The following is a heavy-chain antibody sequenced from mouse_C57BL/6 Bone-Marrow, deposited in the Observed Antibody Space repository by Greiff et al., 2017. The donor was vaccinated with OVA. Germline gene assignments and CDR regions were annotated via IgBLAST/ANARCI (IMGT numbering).Heavy chain of an antibody. CDR2: ISYSGST. J-gene: IGHJ2*01. CDR1: GYSITSGYD. Sequence: EVQRVESGPGMVKPSQSLSLTCTVTGYSITSGYDWHWIRHFPGNKLEWMGYISYSGSTNYNPTLKSRISITHDTSKNHFFLKLNSVTTEDTATYYCARGGEKGWLLPDFDYWGQGTTLTVSS. V-gene: IGHV3-1*01. CDR3: ARGGEKGWLLPDFDY. D-gene: IGHD2-3*01.